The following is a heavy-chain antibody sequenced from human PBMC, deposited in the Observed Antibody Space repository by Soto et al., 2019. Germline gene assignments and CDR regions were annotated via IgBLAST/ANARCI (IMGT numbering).Heavy chain of an antibody. D-gene: IGHD3-22*01. CDR1: GFTFSSYV. CDR3: AKVASSGRIYDY. J-gene: IGHJ4*02. V-gene: IGHV3-23*01. Sequence: EVQLLESGGGLVQPGGSLRLSCAASGFTFSSYVMSWVRQAPGKGLEWVSSISSSGGNTYYADSVKGRFTISRDNSKNTLYLQMNSLRAEDTVVYFCAKVASSGRIYDYWGRGTLVTVSS. CDR2: ISSSGGNT.